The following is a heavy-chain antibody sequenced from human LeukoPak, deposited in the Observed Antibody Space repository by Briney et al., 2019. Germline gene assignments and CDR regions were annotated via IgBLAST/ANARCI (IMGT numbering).Heavy chain of an antibody. CDR1: GGSISSYY. V-gene: IGHV4-59*01. CDR3: ARGPRITMVRGVIIDSDPLRCYDY. Sequence: SETLSLTCTVSGGSISSYYWSWIRQPPGKGLEWIGYIYYSGSTNYNPSLKSRVTISVDTSKNQFSLKLSSVTAADTAVYYCARGPRITMVRGVIIDSDPLRCYDYWGQGTLVTVSS. D-gene: IGHD3-10*01. CDR2: IYYSGST. J-gene: IGHJ4*02.